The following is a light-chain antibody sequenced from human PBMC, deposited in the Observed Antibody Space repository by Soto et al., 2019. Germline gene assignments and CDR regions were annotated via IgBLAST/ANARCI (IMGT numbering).Light chain of an antibody. Sequence: DIQMTQSPSTLSASVGDRVTITCRASQSISTWLAWYQQKPGKAPKLLIYDASSLESGVPSRFSGSRSGTDFTLTISSLQPYDFATYYYQQYNSYSTFGQVTKVEIK. V-gene: IGKV1-5*01. CDR2: DAS. CDR3: QQYNSYST. J-gene: IGKJ1*01. CDR1: QSISTW.